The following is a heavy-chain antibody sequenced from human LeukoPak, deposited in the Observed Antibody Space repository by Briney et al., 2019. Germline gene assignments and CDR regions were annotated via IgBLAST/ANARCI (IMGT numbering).Heavy chain of an antibody. CDR2: IYHSEST. D-gene: IGHD3-16*01. J-gene: IGHJ3*01. V-gene: IGHV4-38-2*01. CDR1: GYFISRGYS. CDR3: ARFDHVWETHGMDAFDL. Sequence: PSETLSLTCGVSGYFISRGYSWGRIRQPPGKGLEWIGNIYHSESTHYNPSLKSRVTISPDTSKNQFSLKLTSVTASDTAVYYCARFDHVWETHGMDAFDLWGQGTMVTVSS.